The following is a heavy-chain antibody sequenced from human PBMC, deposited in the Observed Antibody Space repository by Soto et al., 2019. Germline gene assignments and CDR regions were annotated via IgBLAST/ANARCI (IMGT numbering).Heavy chain of an antibody. D-gene: IGHD2-2*01. CDR3: ARQGGCSSTSCYEGTWDYYYMDV. Sequence: GESLKISCKGSGYSFTSYWIGWVRQMPGKGLEWMGIIYPGDSDTRYSPSFQGQVTISADKSISTAYLQWSSLKASDTAMYYCARQGGCSSTSCYEGTWDYYYMDVWGKGTTVTVSS. J-gene: IGHJ6*03. V-gene: IGHV5-51*01. CDR1: GYSFTSYW. CDR2: IYPGDSDT.